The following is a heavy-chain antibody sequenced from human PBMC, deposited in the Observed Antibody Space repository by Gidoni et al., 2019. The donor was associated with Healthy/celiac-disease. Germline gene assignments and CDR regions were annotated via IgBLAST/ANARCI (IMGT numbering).Heavy chain of an antibody. J-gene: IGHJ6*03. CDR2: IWYDGSNK. CDR1: GFTFSRYG. D-gene: IGHD2-2*01. Sequence: QVQLVESGGGVVQPGRSMRLSCAASGFTFSRYGMPWVRPAPGKGLEWVAVIWYDGSNKYYADSVKGRFTISRDNSKNTLYLQMNSLRAEDTAVYYCARDPQDIVVVPAARTYYYYYMDVWGKGTTVTVSS. V-gene: IGHV3-33*01. CDR3: ARDPQDIVVVPAARTYYYYYMDV.